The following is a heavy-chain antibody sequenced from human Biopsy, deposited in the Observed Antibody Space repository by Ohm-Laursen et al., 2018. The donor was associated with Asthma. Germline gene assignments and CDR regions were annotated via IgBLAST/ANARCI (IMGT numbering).Heavy chain of an antibody. CDR2: THHRGNT. Sequence: SETLSLTCAVYGGSFSSNYWSWIRQTPGKGLEWLGDTHHRGNTNHNSSLSSRPTLSVDTSKNQFSLRLTSVTAADTAVYYCARGSSSRLSQWELLVSGGKRAHSYYGMDVWGQGTTVTVSS. V-gene: IGHV4-34*04. CDR3: ARGSSSRLSQWELLVSGGKRAHSYYGMDV. D-gene: IGHD1-26*01. CDR1: GGSFSSNY. J-gene: IGHJ6*02.